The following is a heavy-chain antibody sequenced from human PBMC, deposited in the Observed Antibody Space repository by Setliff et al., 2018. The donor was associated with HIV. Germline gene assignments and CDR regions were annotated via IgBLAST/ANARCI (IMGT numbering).Heavy chain of an antibody. CDR2: IIPIFGTA. Sequence: SVKVPCKASGGTFSSYAISWVRQAPRQGLEWMGGIIPIFGTANYAQKFQGRVTITADESTSTAYMELSSLRSEDTAVYYCARVEDYYDSSSYYPPDAFDIWGQGTMVTVSS. CDR1: GGTFSSYA. V-gene: IGHV1-69*13. D-gene: IGHD3-22*01. CDR3: ARVEDYYDSSSYYPPDAFDI. J-gene: IGHJ3*02.